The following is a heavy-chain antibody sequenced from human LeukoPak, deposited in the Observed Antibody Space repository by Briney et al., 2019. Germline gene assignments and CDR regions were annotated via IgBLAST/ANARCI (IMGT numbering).Heavy chain of an antibody. D-gene: IGHD2-21*02. CDR3: ARDGYCGGDCHTVGWSESWDAFDI. J-gene: IGHJ3*02. V-gene: IGHV3-21*01. CDR2: ISSSSSYI. Sequence: GGSLRLSCAASGFTVSSYSMNWVRQAPGKGLEWGSSISSSSSYIYYADSVKGRFTISRDNAKNSLYLQMNSLRAEDTAVYYCARDGYCGGDCHTVGWSESWDAFDIWGQGTMVTVSS. CDR1: GFTVSSYS.